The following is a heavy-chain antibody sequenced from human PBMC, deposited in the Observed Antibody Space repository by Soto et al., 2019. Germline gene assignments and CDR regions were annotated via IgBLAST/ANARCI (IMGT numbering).Heavy chain of an antibody. CDR3: AKDKMAPWLVGGYCDY. J-gene: IGHJ4*02. V-gene: IGHV3-23*01. Sequence: EVQLLESGGGLVQPGGSLRLSCSASGLTFNRYAMSWVRQAPGKGLEWVSAIIDDGGRAYYADSVKGRFTISRDNSKNPLSRQMTSLRAEATAVYYCAKDKMAPWLVGGYCDYWGQGTQVTVSS. CDR2: IIDDGGRA. D-gene: IGHD6-19*01. CDR1: GLTFNRYA.